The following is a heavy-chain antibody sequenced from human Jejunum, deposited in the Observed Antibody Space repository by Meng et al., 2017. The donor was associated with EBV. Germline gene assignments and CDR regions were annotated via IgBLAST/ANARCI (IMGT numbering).Heavy chain of an antibody. J-gene: IGHJ4*02. D-gene: IGHD3-16*02. CDR3: ARVAFSYTTRSLDS. V-gene: IGHV4-34*02. CDR1: RGSFSGYY. Sequence: QVQLQQAGAGLLKPSETLSLTCAVYRGSFSGYYWSWIRQHPGKGLEWIGEINHSGSTNYDPSLRSRVTISAETSKNQFSLRLNSVTAADTAVYYCARVAFSYTTRSLDSWGQGTLVTVSS. CDR2: INHSGST.